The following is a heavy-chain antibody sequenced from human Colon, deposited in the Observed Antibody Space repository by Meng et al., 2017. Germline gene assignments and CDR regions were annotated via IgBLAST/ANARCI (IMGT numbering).Heavy chain of an antibody. V-gene: IGHV3-30*01. CDR2: ISYDGSNK. CDR1: GFTFSSYA. D-gene: IGHD3-22*01. J-gene: IGHJ4*02. CDR3: ARDPPRAMERSGYREY. Sequence: GESLKISCAASGFTFSSYAMHWVRQAPGKGLEWVAVISYDGSNKYYADSVKGRFTISRDNSKNTLYLQMNSLRAEDTAVYYCARDPPRAMERSGYREYWGQGTLVTVSS.